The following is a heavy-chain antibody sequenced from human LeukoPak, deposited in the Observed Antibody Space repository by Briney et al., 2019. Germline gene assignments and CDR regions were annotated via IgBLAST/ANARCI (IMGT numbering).Heavy chain of an antibody. Sequence: GGSLRLSCAVSGFTFSSYSMNWVRQAPGKGLEWVSSISSSSSYIYYADSVKGRFTISRDNAKNSLYLQMNSLRAEDTAVYYCARGMVVGATNAFDIWGQGTMVTVSS. CDR2: ISSSSSYI. CDR3: ARGMVVGATNAFDI. D-gene: IGHD1-26*01. CDR1: GFTFSSYS. V-gene: IGHV3-21*01. J-gene: IGHJ3*02.